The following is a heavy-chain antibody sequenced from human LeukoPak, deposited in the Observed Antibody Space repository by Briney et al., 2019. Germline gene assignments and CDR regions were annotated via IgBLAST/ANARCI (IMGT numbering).Heavy chain of an antibody. J-gene: IGHJ4*02. Sequence: PGGSLRLSCAASGSTVSSNYMSWVRQAPGKGLEWVSVIYSGGSTYYADSVKGRFTISRDNSKNTLYLQMNSLRAEDSAVYYCAREGITISGTPFDYWGQGTLVTVSS. D-gene: IGHD3-3*01. CDR1: GSTVSSNY. CDR2: IYSGGST. V-gene: IGHV3-53*01. CDR3: AREGITISGTPFDY.